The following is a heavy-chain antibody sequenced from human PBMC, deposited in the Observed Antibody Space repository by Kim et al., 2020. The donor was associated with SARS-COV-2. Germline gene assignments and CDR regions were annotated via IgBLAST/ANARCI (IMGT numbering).Heavy chain of an antibody. CDR2: INAGNGNT. V-gene: IGHV1-3*01. J-gene: IGHJ4*02. Sequence: ASVKVSCKASGYTFTSYAMHWVRQAPGQRREWMGWINAGNGNTKYSQKFQGRVTITRDTSASTAYMELSSLRSEDTAVYYCARERQYGDLFDYWGQGTLVTVSS. CDR1: GYTFTSYA. CDR3: ARERQYGDLFDY. D-gene: IGHD4-17*01.